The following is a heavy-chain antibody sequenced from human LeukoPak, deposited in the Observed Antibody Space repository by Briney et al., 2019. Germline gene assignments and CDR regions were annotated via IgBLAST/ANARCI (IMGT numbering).Heavy chain of an antibody. CDR2: IGESDGRT. Sequence: GGSLRLSCAASGFTLTTLAMTWVRQAPGKGLEWVSVIGESDGRTYYADSVKGRFTISRDESKNTLYLQMNSLRAEDTAVYYCAKGPTDSCWEKLHDWGQGTLVTVSS. CDR1: GFTLTTLA. D-gene: IGHD1-26*01. J-gene: IGHJ4*02. CDR3: AKGPTDSCWEKLHD. V-gene: IGHV3-23*01.